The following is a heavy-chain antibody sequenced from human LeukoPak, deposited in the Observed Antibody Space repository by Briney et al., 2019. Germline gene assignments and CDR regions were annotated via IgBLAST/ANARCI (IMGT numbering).Heavy chain of an antibody. Sequence: ASVKVSCKASGYTFTSYGISWVRQAPGQGLEWMGWISAYNGNTNYAQKLQGRVTMTTDTPTSTAYMELRSLRSGDTAVYYCARGGDYYDMDYWGQGTMLTVSS. V-gene: IGHV1-18*01. J-gene: IGHJ4*02. CDR1: GYTFTSYG. CDR3: ARGGDYYDMDY. D-gene: IGHD3-22*01. CDR2: ISAYNGNT.